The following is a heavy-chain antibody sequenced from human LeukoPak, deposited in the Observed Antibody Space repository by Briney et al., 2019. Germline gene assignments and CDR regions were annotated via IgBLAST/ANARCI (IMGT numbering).Heavy chain of an antibody. CDR1: GFTFSSYA. D-gene: IGHD3-9*01. CDR2: ISGSGGST. CDR3: AKDLPAPLRYFDWFHGRGCDY. Sequence: PGGSLRLSCAASGFTFSSYAMSWVRQAPGKGLEWVSAISGSGGSTYYADSVKGRFTISRDNSKNTLYLQMNSLRAEDTAVYYCAKDLPAPLRYFDWFHGRGCDYWGQGTLVTVSS. J-gene: IGHJ4*02. V-gene: IGHV3-23*01.